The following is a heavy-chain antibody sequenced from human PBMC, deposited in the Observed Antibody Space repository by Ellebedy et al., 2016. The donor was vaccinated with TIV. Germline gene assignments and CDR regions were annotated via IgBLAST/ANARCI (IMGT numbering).Heavy chain of an antibody. D-gene: IGHD2-21*02. J-gene: IGHJ4*02. V-gene: IGHV4-34*01. Sequence: MPSETLSLTCAVYGGSFSGYYWRWIRQSPGKGLEWIGEVYHSGSTSYNPYLKSRVTISIDTSKNQFSLKLTSVTAADTVMYYCARTTVVTSASWDYWGQGTLVTVSS. CDR1: GGSFSGYY. CDR2: VYHSGST. CDR3: ARTTVVTSASWDY.